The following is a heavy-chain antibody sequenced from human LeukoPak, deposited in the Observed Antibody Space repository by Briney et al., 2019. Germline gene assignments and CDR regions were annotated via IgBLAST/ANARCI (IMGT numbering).Heavy chain of an antibody. CDR3: AKIGVGSGSYGFYLDY. CDR1: GFTFSSYW. CDR2: INSDGSST. J-gene: IGHJ4*02. D-gene: IGHD3-10*01. Sequence: PGGSLRLSCAASGFTFSSYWMHWVRQAPGKGLVWVSRINSDGSSTSYADSVKGRFTISRDDSKNTLYLQMNSLRAEDTAVYYCAKIGVGSGSYGFYLDYWGQGTLVTVSS. V-gene: IGHV3-74*01.